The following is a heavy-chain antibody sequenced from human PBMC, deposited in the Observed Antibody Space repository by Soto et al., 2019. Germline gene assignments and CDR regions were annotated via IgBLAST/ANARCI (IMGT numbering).Heavy chain of an antibody. J-gene: IGHJ4*02. CDR3: ESRVGNSWLAL. CDR1: GDSVSSSSAV. V-gene: IGHV6-1*01. D-gene: IGHD4-4*01. Sequence: SQTLSLTCAISGDSVSSSSAVWNWIRQSPSRGLEWLGRTYYRSQWHYEYAVFVQSRISIDPDTSKNQFSLQLNSVTPEDTAVYYCESRVGNSWLALGGQGTLVTVPS. CDR2: TYYRSQWHY.